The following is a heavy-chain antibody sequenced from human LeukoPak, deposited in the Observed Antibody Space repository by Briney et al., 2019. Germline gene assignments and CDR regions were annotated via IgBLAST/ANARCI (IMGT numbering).Heavy chain of an antibody. J-gene: IGHJ4*02. CDR1: AYAFTGYH. V-gene: IGHV1-2*06. CDR2: LNPNTGHA. Sequence: GASVKVSCKVVAYAFTGYHIHWVRQAPGQGPEWMGRLNPNTGHAVYAFKFQGRVTITRDTSSNTAYMEVTRLTSDDTALYYCAKDRDGADRIVLWGQGTLVTVSS. D-gene: IGHD5-24*01. CDR3: AKDRDGADRIVL.